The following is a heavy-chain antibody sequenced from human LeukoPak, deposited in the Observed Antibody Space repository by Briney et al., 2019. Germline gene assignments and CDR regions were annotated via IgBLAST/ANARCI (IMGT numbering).Heavy chain of an antibody. CDR2: IYYIGST. J-gene: IGHJ6*03. D-gene: IGHD6-19*01. CDR3: ARSLAVAGPYYYSYVDV. CDR1: GGSLSRYY. V-gene: IGHV4-59*01. Sequence: PSDALSLTGTCSGGSLSRYYWSWLREPPGKGLEWLGYIYYIGSTNYNPSLMRPVPISVDTSKNQLSLKLSSVTAADTAVYYCARSLAVAGPYYYSYVDVWGKGTTVTISS.